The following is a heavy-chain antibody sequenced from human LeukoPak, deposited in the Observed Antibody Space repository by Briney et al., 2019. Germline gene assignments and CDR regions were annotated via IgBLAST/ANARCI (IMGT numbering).Heavy chain of an antibody. J-gene: IGHJ4*02. Sequence: GESLKISCVASGYNFNSYWIGWVRQMPGKGLEWMGIIFPGDSDITYSPSFEGQVTISADKSISTAYLQWSSLKASDTAMYYCARLSYYYDSSGYYRYFDYWGQGTLVTVSS. CDR2: IFPGDSDI. CDR1: GYNFNSYW. V-gene: IGHV5-51*01. CDR3: ARLSYYYDSSGYYRYFDY. D-gene: IGHD3-22*01.